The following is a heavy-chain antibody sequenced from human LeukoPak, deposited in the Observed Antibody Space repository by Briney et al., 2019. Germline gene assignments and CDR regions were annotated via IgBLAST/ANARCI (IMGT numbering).Heavy chain of an antibody. J-gene: IGHJ4*02. V-gene: IGHV1-2*02. CDR1: GYTFTCCY. CDR3: ARDSPYYYCSGSSTDY. CDR2: INRNSGGT. Sequence: ASVKVSCKASGYTFTCCYMHWVRQAPGQGLEWMGWINRNSGGTNYAQKFQGRVTMTRDTSTSTAYVELIRLRCDDTAVYYCARDSPYYYCSGSSTDYWGQGTLVTVSS. D-gene: IGHD3-10*01.